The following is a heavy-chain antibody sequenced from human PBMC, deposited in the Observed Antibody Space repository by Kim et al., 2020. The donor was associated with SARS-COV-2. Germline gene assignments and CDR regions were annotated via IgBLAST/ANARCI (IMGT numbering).Heavy chain of an antibody. J-gene: IGHJ3*02. CDR1: GFTVSTNY. V-gene: IGHV3-66*01. CDR2: IYSGDST. Sequence: GGSLRLSCVASGFTVSTNYMNWVRQAPGKGLEWVSVIYSGDSTFYADSVKGRFTVSRDNSKNTLYLQLNSLRPEDTAVYYCARDREGDSSGFFNGNAFDIWGQGTMVTVYS. D-gene: IGHD3-22*01. CDR3: ARDREGDSSGFFNGNAFDI.